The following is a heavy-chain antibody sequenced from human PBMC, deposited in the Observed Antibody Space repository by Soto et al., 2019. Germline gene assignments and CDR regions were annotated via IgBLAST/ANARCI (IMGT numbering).Heavy chain of an antibody. CDR3: ARGRGGAYYYYMHV. V-gene: IGHV4-59*08. D-gene: IGHD3-16*01. CDR2: IYYSGST. CDR1: GGSISSYY. Sequence: NPSETLSLTCTVSGGSISSYYWSWIRQPPGKGLEWIGYIYYSGSTNYNPSLKSRVTISVDTSKNQFSLKLSSVTAADTAVYYCARGRGGAYYYYMHVWGKGTTVTVSS. J-gene: IGHJ6*03.